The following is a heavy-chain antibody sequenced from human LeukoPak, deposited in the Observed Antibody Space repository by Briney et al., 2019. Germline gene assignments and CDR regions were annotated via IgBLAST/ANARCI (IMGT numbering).Heavy chain of an antibody. V-gene: IGHV4-59*01. CDR2: IYYSGST. D-gene: IGHD3-10*01. Sequence: SETPSLTCTVSGGSISSYYWSWIRQPPGKGLEWIGYIYYSGSTNYNPSLKSRVTISVDTSKNQFSLKLSSVTAADTAVYYCARSGPYGSGSYYFDYWGQGTLVTVSS. CDR1: GGSISSYY. J-gene: IGHJ4*02. CDR3: ARSGPYGSGSYYFDY.